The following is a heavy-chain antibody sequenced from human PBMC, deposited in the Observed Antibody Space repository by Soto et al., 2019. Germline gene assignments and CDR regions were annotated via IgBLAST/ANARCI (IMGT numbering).Heavy chain of an antibody. CDR2: INPISGDT. CDR3: ARVRRIPYAMDV. CDR1: GYSFTGHY. V-gene: IGHV1-2*02. J-gene: IGHJ6*02. D-gene: IGHD2-2*01. Sequence: QVQLVQSGAEVKKPGASVKVSCKASGYSFTGHYIHWVRQAPGQGLEWMGWINPISGDTNYAQKFQGRVTMTRDTSSSTAYMDLSSLISGDTAVYYCARVRRIPYAMDVWGQGTTVTVSS.